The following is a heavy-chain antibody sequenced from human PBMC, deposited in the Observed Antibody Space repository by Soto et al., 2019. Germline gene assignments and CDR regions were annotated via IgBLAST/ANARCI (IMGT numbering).Heavy chain of an antibody. V-gene: IGHV1-18*01. CDR1: GYTFTSYG. J-gene: IGHJ4*02. D-gene: IGHD2-15*01. CDR2: ISAYNGNT. CDR3: ARVDIVVVVAAHCDY. Sequence: ASVKVSCKASGYTFTSYGISWVRQAPGQELEWMGWISAYNGNTNYAQKLQGRVTMTTDTSTSTAYMELRSLRSDDTAVYYCARVDIVVVVAAHCDYWGQGTLVTVSS.